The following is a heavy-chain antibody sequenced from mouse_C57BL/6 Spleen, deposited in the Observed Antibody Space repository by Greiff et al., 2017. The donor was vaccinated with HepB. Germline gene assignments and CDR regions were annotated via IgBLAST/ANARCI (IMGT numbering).Heavy chain of an antibody. V-gene: IGHV5-16*01. CDR3: ARDGGMNYAMDY. J-gene: IGHJ4*01. CDR2: INYDGSST. Sequence: EVKLVESEGGLVQPGSSMKLSCTASGFTFSDYYMAWVRQVPEKGLEWVANINYDGSSTYYLDSLKSRFIISIDNAKNILYLQMSSLKSEDTATYYCARDGGMNYAMDYWGQGTSVTVSS. CDR1: GFTFSDYY.